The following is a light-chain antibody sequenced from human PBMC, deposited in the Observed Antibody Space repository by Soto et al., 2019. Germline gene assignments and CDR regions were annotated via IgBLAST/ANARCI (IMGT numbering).Light chain of an antibody. CDR2: EVN. J-gene: IGLJ2*01. CDR1: SSDVGGHNY. Sequence: QLVLTQPASVSGSPGQSITISCTGTSSDVGGHNYVSWYQQHPGKAPKLMIFEVNNRPSGISNRFSGSKSGNTASLTISGLQTEDEADYYCSSFRSSSPLMVFGGGTKLTVL. V-gene: IGLV2-14*01. CDR3: SSFRSSSPLMV.